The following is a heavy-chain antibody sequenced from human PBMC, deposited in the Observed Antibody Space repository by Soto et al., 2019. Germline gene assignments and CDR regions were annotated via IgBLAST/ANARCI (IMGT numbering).Heavy chain of an antibody. CDR2: INAGNGNT. Sequence: ASVKVSCKASGYTFTSYAMHWVRQAPGQRLEWMGWINAGNGNTKYSQKIQGRVTITRDTSASTAYMELSSLRSEDTAVYYCARGITLPTPLDYWGQGTLVTSPQ. J-gene: IGHJ4*02. V-gene: IGHV1-3*01. D-gene: IGHD1-20*01. CDR3: ARGITLPTPLDY. CDR1: GYTFTSYA.